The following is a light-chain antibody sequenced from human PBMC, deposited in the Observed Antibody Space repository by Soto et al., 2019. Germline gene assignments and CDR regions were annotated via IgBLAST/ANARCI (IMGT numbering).Light chain of an antibody. CDR3: QQRNNWPPIT. CDR2: DAS. J-gene: IGKJ5*01. Sequence: EIVLTQSPGTLSLSPGERATISCRASQSVSSYSAWYQQQPGQAPRLLIYDASNRATGVPARFSGSGSGTDFTLTISSLEPEDFALYYCQQRNNWPPITFGQGTRLEI. V-gene: IGKV3-11*01. CDR1: QSVSSY.